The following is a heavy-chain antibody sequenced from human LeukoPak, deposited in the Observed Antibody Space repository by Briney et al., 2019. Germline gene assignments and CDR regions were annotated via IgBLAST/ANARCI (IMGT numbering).Heavy chain of an antibody. J-gene: IGHJ5*02. CDR1: GGTFSSYA. V-gene: IGHV1-69*13. D-gene: IGHD2-2*02. CDR3: AREARSTSCYRCWFDP. Sequence: AASVKVSCKASGGTFSSYAISWVRQAPGQGLEWMGGIISIFGTANYAQKFQGRVTITADESTSTAYMELSSLRSEDTAVYYCAREARSTSCYRCWFDPWGQGTLVTVSS. CDR2: IISIFGTA.